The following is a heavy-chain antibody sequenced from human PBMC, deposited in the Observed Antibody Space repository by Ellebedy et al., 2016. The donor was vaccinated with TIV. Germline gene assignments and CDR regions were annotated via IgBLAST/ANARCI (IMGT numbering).Heavy chain of an antibody. CDR3: VRDGAYGDYSPGYYGMDV. J-gene: IGHJ6*02. CDR2: INQDGSRI. V-gene: IGHV3-7*03. CDR1: GFTFNSYW. D-gene: IGHD3-22*01. Sequence: GGSLRLSCAASGFTFNSYWMSWVRQAPGTGLEWVANINQDGSRIYYVDSVKGRFIISRDNAKNSVYLRMNTLRVEDTAVYHCVRDGAYGDYSPGYYGMDVWGQGTTVTVSS.